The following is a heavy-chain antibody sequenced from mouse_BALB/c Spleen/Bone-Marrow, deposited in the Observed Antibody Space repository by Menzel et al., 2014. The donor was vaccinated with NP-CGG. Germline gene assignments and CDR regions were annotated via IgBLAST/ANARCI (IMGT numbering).Heavy chain of an antibody. V-gene: IGHV5-17*02. Sequence: VQLKESGGGLVQPGGSRKLSCAASGFTFSSFGMHWVRQAPEKELEWVAYISSGSSTIYYADTVKGRFTISRDNPKNTLFLQMTSLRSEDTAMYYCARSISHYYGSNWYFDVWGAGTTVTVSS. CDR3: ARSISHYYGSNWYFDV. CDR1: GFTFSSFG. D-gene: IGHD1-1*01. CDR2: ISSGSSTI. J-gene: IGHJ1*01.